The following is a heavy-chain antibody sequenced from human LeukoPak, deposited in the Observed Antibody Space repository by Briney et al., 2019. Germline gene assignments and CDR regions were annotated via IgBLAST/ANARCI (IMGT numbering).Heavy chain of an antibody. V-gene: IGHV4-30-4*01. D-gene: IGHD4-17*01. Sequence: SQTLSLTCTVSGGSISSGDYYWSWVRQPPGKGLEWIGEIYHSGSTNYNPSLKSRVTISVDKSKNQFSLKLSSVTAADTAVYYCARGSDYGDYRGCFDYWGQGTLVTVSS. CDR3: ARGSDYGDYRGCFDY. J-gene: IGHJ4*02. CDR2: IYHSGST. CDR1: GGSISSGDYY.